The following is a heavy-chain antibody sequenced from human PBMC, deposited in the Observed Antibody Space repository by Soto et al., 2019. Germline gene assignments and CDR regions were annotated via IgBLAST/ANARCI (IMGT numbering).Heavy chain of an antibody. Sequence: PSETLSLTCAVSGGSISSAGYSWNWIRQSPGKGLEWIAYIYHSGSTYYNPSLKSRVTISADRSKNQFSLSLSSVTAADTAVYYCARGRWLRPEFDFWGQGALVTVSS. CDR1: GGSISSAGYS. CDR2: IYHSGST. J-gene: IGHJ4*02. V-gene: IGHV4-30-2*06. D-gene: IGHD5-12*01. CDR3: ARGRWLRPEFDF.